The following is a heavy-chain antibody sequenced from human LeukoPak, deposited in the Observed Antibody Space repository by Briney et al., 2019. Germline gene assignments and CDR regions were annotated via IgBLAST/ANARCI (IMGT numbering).Heavy chain of an antibody. CDR1: GFTFSTYW. V-gene: IGHV3-7*01. D-gene: IGHD2-2*01. Sequence: GGSLRLSCAASGFTFSTYWMSWVRQAPGKGLEWVANIKQDGSDKFYVDSVKGRFTISRDNAKNSMYLQMNSLRAEDTAVYYCARVLPVASWDYWGQGTLVTVSS. CDR2: IKQDGSDK. CDR3: ARVLPVASWDY. J-gene: IGHJ4*02.